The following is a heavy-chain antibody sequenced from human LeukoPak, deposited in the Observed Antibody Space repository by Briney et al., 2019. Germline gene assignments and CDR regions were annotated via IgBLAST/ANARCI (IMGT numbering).Heavy chain of an antibody. J-gene: IGHJ5*02. V-gene: IGHV3-23*01. D-gene: IGHD3-3*01. CDR2: ISGSGGST. CDR3: AVEGSYYDFWSGAFDP. Sequence: PGGSLRPSCAASGFTFSSYEMNWVRQAPGKGREWVSAISGSGGSTYYADSVKGRFTISRDNSKNPLYLQMNSLRAEDTAVYYCAVEGSYYDFWSGAFDPWGQGTLVTVSS. CDR1: GFTFSSYE.